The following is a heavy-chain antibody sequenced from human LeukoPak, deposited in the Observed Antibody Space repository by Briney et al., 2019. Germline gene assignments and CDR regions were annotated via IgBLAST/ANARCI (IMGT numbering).Heavy chain of an antibody. J-gene: IGHJ3*02. V-gene: IGHV3-30*04. Sequence: GRPLRLSCAASGFTFSSYAMHWVRQAPGKGLEWVAVISYDGSNKYYADSVKGRFTISRDNSKNTLYLQMNSLRAEDTAVYYCARVAAAAGYHAFDIWGQGTMVTVSS. CDR1: GFTFSSYA. D-gene: IGHD6-13*01. CDR2: ISYDGSNK. CDR3: ARVAAAAGYHAFDI.